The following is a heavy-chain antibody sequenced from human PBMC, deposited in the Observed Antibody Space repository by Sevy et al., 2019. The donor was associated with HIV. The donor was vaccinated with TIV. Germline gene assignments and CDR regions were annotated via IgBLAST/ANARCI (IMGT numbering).Heavy chain of an antibody. CDR2: INHSGST. J-gene: IGHJ6*02. CDR1: GGFFSGYY. D-gene: IGHD2-15*01. Sequence: SETLSLTCAVYGGFFSGYYWSWIRQPPGKGLGWIGEINHSGSTNYNPSLKSRVTISVDTSKNQFSLNLSTVTAADRAVCYCAGFLLGSGGSCYSGKKECYYYYYGMDVWGQGTTVTVSS. V-gene: IGHV4-34*01. CDR3: AGFLLGSGGSCYSGKKECYYYYYGMDV.